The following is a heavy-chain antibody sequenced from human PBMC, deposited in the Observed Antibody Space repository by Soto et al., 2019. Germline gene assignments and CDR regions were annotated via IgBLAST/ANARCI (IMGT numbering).Heavy chain of an antibody. V-gene: IGHV4-31*03. Sequence: PSETLSLTCTVSGGSISSGGYYWSWIRQHPGKGLEWIGYIYYSGSTYYNPSLKSRVTISVDTSKNQFSLKLSSVTAADTAVYYCARAAQSGGYDDSSGYYYVDWFDPWGQGTLVTVSS. CDR3: ARAAQSGGYDDSSGYYYVDWFDP. CDR2: IYYSGST. CDR1: GGSISSGGYY. D-gene: IGHD3-22*01. J-gene: IGHJ5*02.